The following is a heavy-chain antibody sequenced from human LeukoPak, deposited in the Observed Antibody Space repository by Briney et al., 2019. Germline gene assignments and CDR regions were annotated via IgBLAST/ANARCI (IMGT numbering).Heavy chain of an antibody. CDR2: IYYSGST. CDR1: GGSISSYY. Sequence: SETLSLTCTVSGGSISSYYWSWIRQPPGKGLEWIGYIYYSGSTNYNPSLKSRVTISVDTSKNQFSLKLSSVTAADTAVYYCARMGYCSSTSCYTSRRPYFDYWGQGTLVTVSS. J-gene: IGHJ4*02. CDR3: ARMGYCSSTSCYTSRRPYFDY. D-gene: IGHD2-2*02. V-gene: IGHV4-59*12.